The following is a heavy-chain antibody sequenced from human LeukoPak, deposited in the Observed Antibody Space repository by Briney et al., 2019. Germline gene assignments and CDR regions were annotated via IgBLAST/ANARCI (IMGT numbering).Heavy chain of an antibody. CDR3: ARTNYGDYRNWFDP. CDR2: IDGDDDK. V-gene: IGHV2-70*04. CDR1: GFSRSTSGMR. D-gene: IGHD4-17*01. Sequence: SGPTLVNPTQTLTLTCTFSGFSRSTSGMRVSWIRQPPGKALDWLARIDGDDDKFYSTSLKTRLTISKDTSKNQVVLTMTNMDPVDTATYYCARTNYGDYRNWFDPWGQGTLVTVSS. J-gene: IGHJ5*02.